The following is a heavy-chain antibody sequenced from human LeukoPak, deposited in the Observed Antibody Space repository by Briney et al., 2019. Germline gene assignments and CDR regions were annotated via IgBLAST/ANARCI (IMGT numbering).Heavy chain of an antibody. CDR1: GFTFSSYA. J-gene: IGHJ4*01. D-gene: IGHD1-7*01. CDR3: ARDRGTLPGYFDY. CDR2: ISGNGGST. Sequence: PGGSLRLSCAASGFTFSSYALHWVRQAPGKGLEYVSTISGNGGSTYYANSVKGRFTISRDNSKSTLYLQMGSLRAEDMAVYYCARDRGTLPGYFDYWGHGTLVTVSS. V-gene: IGHV3-64*01.